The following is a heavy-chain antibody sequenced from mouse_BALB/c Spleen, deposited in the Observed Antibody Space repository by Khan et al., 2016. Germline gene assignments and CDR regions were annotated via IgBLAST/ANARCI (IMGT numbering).Heavy chain of an antibody. D-gene: IGHD2-10*02. CDR2: INPSTAYT. CDR3: ARREYGNYGFAY. V-gene: IGHV1-7*01. J-gene: IGHJ3*01. CDR1: GYTFTNYW. Sequence: QVQLQQSGAELAKPGASVKMSCKASGYTFTNYWIHWVKQRPGQGLEWIGYINPSTAYTAYKQKFKDTATLTADKSSSTAYMQLSSLTSEDSAVYYCARREYGNYGFAYWGQGTLVTVSA.